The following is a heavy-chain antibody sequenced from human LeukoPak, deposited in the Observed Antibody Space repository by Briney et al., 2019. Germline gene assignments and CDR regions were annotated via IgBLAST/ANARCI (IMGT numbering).Heavy chain of an antibody. CDR1: GGSFSGYY. CDR3: ARGGKSSGWYPRWGYFQH. V-gene: IGHV4-34*01. Sequence: SETLSLTCAVYGGSFSGYYWSWIRQPPGKGLEWIREINHSGSTNYNPSLKSRVTISVDTSKNQFSLKLSSVTAADTAVYYCARGGKSSGWYPRWGYFQHWGQGTLVTVSS. J-gene: IGHJ1*01. CDR2: INHSGST. D-gene: IGHD6-19*01.